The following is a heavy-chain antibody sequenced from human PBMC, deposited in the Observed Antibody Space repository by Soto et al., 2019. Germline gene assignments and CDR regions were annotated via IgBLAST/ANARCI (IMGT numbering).Heavy chain of an antibody. Sequence: ASVKVSCNASGGTFGSDAITWVRQAPGQGLEWVGRIIPIFGTTNYAQNLQGRVTISADKSTLTSYMELHSLTSDDTALYYCARDRTDSGYYTNWLDPWGQGTQVTVSS. D-gene: IGHD3-22*01. CDR2: IIPIFGTT. J-gene: IGHJ5*02. V-gene: IGHV1-69*06. CDR3: ARDRTDSGYYTNWLDP. CDR1: GGTFGSDA.